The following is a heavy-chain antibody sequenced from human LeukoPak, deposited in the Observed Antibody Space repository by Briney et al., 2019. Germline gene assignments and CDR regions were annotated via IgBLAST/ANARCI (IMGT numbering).Heavy chain of an antibody. J-gene: IGHJ6*03. D-gene: IGHD3-3*01. CDR3: ARVSRFYYYMDV. CDR2: IIPILGIA. Sequence: SVKVSCKASGGTFSSYTISWVRQAPGQGLEWMGRIIPILGIANYAQKFQGRVTITTDESTSTAYMELSSLRSEDTAVYYCARVSRFYYYMDVWGKGTTVTVSS. CDR1: GGTFSSYT. V-gene: IGHV1-69*16.